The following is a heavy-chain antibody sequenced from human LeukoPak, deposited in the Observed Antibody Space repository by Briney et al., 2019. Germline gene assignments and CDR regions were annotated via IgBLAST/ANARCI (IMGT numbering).Heavy chain of an antibody. CDR1: GLTFSSYA. Sequence: GGSLRLSCAASGLTFSSYAMSWVRQAPGKGLEWVSAISGSAGSTYYADSVKGRFTISRDNSKNTLYLQINSLRAEDTAVYYSAKVGSSGYHLNSWGQGTLVTVSS. J-gene: IGHJ4*02. D-gene: IGHD3-22*01. V-gene: IGHV3-23*01. CDR3: AKVGSSGYHLNS. CDR2: ISGSAGST.